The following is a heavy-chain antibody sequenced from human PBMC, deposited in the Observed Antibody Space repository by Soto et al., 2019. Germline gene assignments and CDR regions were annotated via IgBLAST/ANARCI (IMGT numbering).Heavy chain of an antibody. CDR3: ARFVRSCSGTTCYTRADV. D-gene: IGHD2-2*02. CDR1: GGSVSSDTHY. J-gene: IGHJ6*02. Sequence: PXGTLSLTGTVSGGSVSSDTHYWSWIRQPPGKRLEWIGFIYSSGSTNYNPSLKSRVTMSVDTSKNQFSLKLRSVIVADTAVYHCARFVRSCSGTTCYTRADVWGQGTTVTVSS. CDR2: IYSSGST. V-gene: IGHV4-61*01.